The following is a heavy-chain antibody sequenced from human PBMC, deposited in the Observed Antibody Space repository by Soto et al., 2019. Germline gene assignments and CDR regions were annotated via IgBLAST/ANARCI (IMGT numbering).Heavy chain of an antibody. Sequence: PGGSLRLSCAFSVCTFSNYAMACVRHSPGKGLEWVSSIRADGSRTHYADSVKGRFTVSRDNSKNRLYLDMKSLRADDTALYYCLSDRNRYFFWMGGYWGQATPVIVS. CDR2: IRADGSRT. CDR3: LSDRNRYFFWMGGY. V-gene: IGHV3-23*01. J-gene: IGHJ4*02. D-gene: IGHD3-3*01. CDR1: VCTFSNYA.